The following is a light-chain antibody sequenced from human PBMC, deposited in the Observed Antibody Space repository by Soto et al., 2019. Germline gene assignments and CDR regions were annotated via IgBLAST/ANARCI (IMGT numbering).Light chain of an antibody. CDR3: LQHNTYPYT. V-gene: IGKV1-17*01. J-gene: IGKJ2*01. CDR1: QGISNL. Sequence: DIQMTQSPSSLTASVGDRVTITCRASQGISNLLGWFQHKPGKAPKRLIYAASSLQGGVPSRFSGSGSGTEFTLTITGLQPEDFADYYCLQHNTYPYTFGQGTKLEIK. CDR2: AAS.